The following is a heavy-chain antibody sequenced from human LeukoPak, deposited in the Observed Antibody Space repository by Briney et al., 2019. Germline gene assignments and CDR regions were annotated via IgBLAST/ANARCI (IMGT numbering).Heavy chain of an antibody. D-gene: IGHD3-16*01. CDR2: ICDNI. V-gene: IGHV3-23*01. J-gene: IGHJ6*02. CDR3: AKDSQGFYGGFWYGTYGMDV. Sequence: QTGGSLRLSGVASGFTFDNFAMTWVRQAPGKGLEWVSTICDNIHYADSVRGRFTISRDNSRKTVLLQMNSLTPEDAATYYCAKDSQGFYGGFWYGTYGMDVWGQGTTVTVSS. CDR1: GFTFDNFA.